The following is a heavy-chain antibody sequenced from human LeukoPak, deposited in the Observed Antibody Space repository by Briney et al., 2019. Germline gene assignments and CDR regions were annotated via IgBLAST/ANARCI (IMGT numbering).Heavy chain of an antibody. CDR1: GYTFTSYG. V-gene: IGHV1-18*01. D-gene: IGHD6-19*01. CDR2: ISAYNGNT. J-gene: IGHJ4*02. Sequence: APVKVSCKASGYTFTSYGISWVQQAPGQGLEWMGWISAYNGNTNYAQKLQGRVTMTTDTSTSTAYMELRSLRSDDTAVYYCARLQWLGHFDYWGQGTLVTVSS. CDR3: ARLQWLGHFDY.